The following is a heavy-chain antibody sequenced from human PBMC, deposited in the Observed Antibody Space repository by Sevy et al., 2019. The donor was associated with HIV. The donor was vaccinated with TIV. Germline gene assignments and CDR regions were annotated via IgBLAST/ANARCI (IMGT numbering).Heavy chain of an antibody. D-gene: IGHD6-19*01. J-gene: IGHJ4*02. CDR3: ARDVGDSSGWLFDY. V-gene: IGHV3-30-3*01. CDR2: ISYDGSNK. Sequence: GSLRLSCAASGFTFSSYAMHWVRQAPGKGLEWVAVISYDGSNKYYADSVKGRFTISRDNSKNTLYLQMNSLRAEDTAVYYCARDVGDSSGWLFDYWGQGTLVTVSS. CDR1: GFTFSSYA.